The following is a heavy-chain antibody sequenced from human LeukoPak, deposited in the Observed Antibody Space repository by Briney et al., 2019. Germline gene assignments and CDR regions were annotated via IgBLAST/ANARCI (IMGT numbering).Heavy chain of an antibody. CDR1: GFTVRNNY. V-gene: IGHV3-53*01. J-gene: IGHJ5*02. CDR3: AKAHPPPLYFDGPGWFDP. D-gene: IGHD3-9*01. CDR2: IYSGDST. Sequence: GGSLRLSCAASGFTVRNNYMTWVRQAPGKGLEWVSIIYSGDSTSYADSVKGRFTISRDNSKNTLYLQMNSLRAEDTAVYYCAKAHPPPLYFDGPGWFDPWGQGALVTVSS.